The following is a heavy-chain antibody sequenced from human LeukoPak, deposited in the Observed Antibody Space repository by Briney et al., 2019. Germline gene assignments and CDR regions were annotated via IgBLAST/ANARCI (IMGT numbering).Heavy chain of an antibody. V-gene: IGHV3-30-3*01. CDR2: ISYDGTNK. CDR3: AKGARWELPLDY. J-gene: IGHJ4*02. D-gene: IGHD1-26*01. Sequence: GGSLRLACAASGFTFSGFAMHWVRQAPGKGLEWVTVISYDGTNKYYADSVKGRFTISRDNSKNTLYLQMNSLRADDTAVYYCAKGARWELPLDYWGQGTLVTVSS. CDR1: GFTFSGFA.